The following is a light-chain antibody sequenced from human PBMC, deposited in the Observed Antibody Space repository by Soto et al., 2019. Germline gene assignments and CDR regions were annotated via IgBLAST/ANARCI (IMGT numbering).Light chain of an antibody. CDR2: GAS. V-gene: IGKV3-20*01. CDR1: QSVSSSY. Sequence: EIVLTQSPGTLSLSPGERATLSCRASQSVSSSYLAWYQQKSGQAPRLLIYGASSRATGIPDRFSGSGSGTDFTLTISRLEPEDFAVYYCQQCGSSPITSGQGTRLEIK. J-gene: IGKJ5*01. CDR3: QQCGSSPIT.